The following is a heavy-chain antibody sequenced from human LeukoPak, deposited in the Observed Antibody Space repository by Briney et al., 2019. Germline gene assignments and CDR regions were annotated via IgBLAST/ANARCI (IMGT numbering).Heavy chain of an antibody. V-gene: IGHV3-48*04. CDR2: ISSSSGTI. CDR1: GFTFSSSG. CDR3: ARGPARGGGYFDY. Sequence: PGGSLRLSCAASGFTFSSSGLNWVRQAPGKGLEWLSYISSSSGTIYYADSVRGRFTISRDNAKNSLYLQMNSLRAEDTAVYYCARGPARGGGYFDYWGQGTLVTVSS. J-gene: IGHJ4*02. D-gene: IGHD3-10*01.